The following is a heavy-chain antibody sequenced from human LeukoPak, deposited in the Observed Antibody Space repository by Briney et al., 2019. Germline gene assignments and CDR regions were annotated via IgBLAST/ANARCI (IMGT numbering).Heavy chain of an antibody. V-gene: IGHV3-48*03. D-gene: IGHD5-12*01. CDR2: ISSGSTTM. J-gene: IGHJ5*01. Sequence: GGSLRLSCAASGFTFSSHDMNWVRQGPGKGLEWLSYISSGSTTMIYADSVKGRFTISRDNAKNSLFLQMNSLRAEDTGIYYCARDRGNSAYGAWFDSWGQGTLVTVSS. CDR1: GFTFSSHD. CDR3: ARDRGNSAYGAWFDS.